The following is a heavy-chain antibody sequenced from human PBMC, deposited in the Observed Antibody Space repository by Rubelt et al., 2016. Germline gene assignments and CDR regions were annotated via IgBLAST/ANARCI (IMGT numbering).Heavy chain of an antibody. D-gene: IGHD1-26*01. V-gene: IGHV1-2*02. Sequence: QVQLVQSGAEVKKPGSSVKVSCKASGYTFTGYYMHWVRQAPGQGLEWMGWINPNSGGTNYAQKFQGRVTMTRDTSSSTAYMELSRLRSDDTAVYYCARSAGPRSYGFDPWGQGTLVSVSS. CDR3: ARSAGPRSYGFDP. J-gene: IGHJ5*02. CDR2: INPNSGGT. CDR1: GYTFTGYY.